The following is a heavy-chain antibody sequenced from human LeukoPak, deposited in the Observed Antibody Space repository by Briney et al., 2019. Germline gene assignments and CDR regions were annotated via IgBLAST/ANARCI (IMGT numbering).Heavy chain of an antibody. CDR1: GYTFTSYD. CDR2: MNPNSGNT. Sequence: ASVKVSCKASGYTFTSYDINWVRQATGQGLEWMGWMNPNSGNTGYAQKFQGRVTMTRNTSISTAYMELSSLRSEDTAVYYCARDLLRFLEWFGRASYYYGMDVWGQGTTVTVSS. D-gene: IGHD3-3*01. CDR3: ARDLLRFLEWFGRASYYYGMDV. J-gene: IGHJ6*02. V-gene: IGHV1-8*01.